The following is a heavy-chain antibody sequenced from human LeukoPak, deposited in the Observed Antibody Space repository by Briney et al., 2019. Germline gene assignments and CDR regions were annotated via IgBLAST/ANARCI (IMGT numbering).Heavy chain of an antibody. CDR1: GFTFSSYA. CDR2: ISGSGGST. J-gene: IGHJ4*02. Sequence: AGGSLRLSCAASGFTFSSYAMSWVRQAPGKGLEWVSAISGSGGSTYYADSVKGRFTISRDNSKNTLYLQMNSLRAEDTAVYYCAKDLNWYYYDSSGYPEHYFDYWGQGTLVTVSS. CDR3: AKDLNWYYYDSSGYPEHYFDY. V-gene: IGHV3-23*01. D-gene: IGHD3-22*01.